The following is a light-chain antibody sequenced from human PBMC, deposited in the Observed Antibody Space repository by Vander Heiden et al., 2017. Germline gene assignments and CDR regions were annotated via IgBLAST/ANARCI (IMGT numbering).Light chain of an antibody. CDR2: AAS. CDR1: QSISSY. Sequence: DIQMTQSPSSLSASVGDRVTITCRTSQSISSYLNWYQQKPGKAPKLLIYAASSLQSGVPSRFSGSGSGTDFTLTSSSLQPEDVATYYCQKSYSTGTFGQGTKVEIK. J-gene: IGKJ1*01. CDR3: QKSYSTGT. V-gene: IGKV1-39*01.